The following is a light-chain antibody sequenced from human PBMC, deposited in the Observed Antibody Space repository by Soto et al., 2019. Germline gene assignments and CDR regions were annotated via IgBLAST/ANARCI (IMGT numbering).Light chain of an antibody. CDR1: SSDVGAYNY. V-gene: IGLV2-14*01. CDR3: SSYTSATTDV. CDR2: DVS. J-gene: IGLJ1*01. Sequence: QSALTQPASVSGSPGQSITISCTGTSSDVGAYNYDSWYQQYPGEAPRVIIYDVSNRPAGVSNRFSGSKSGNTASLTISGLQTQDEADYYCSSYTSATTDVFGAGTKLTVL.